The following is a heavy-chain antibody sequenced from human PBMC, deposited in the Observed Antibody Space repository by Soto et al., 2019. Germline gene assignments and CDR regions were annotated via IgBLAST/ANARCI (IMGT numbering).Heavy chain of an antibody. CDR1: GFTFSSYS. CDR2: ISSSSSYI. Sequence: EVQLVESGGGLVKPGGSLRLSCAASGFTFSSYSMNWVRQAPGKGLEWVSSISSSSSYIYYADSVKGRFTISRDNAKNSXDMXMNSLRAEDTAVYYCARGYHYYDSSGYDKWDAFDSWGQGTMVTVSS. D-gene: IGHD3-22*01. V-gene: IGHV3-21*01. CDR3: ARGYHYYDSSGYDKWDAFDS. J-gene: IGHJ3*02.